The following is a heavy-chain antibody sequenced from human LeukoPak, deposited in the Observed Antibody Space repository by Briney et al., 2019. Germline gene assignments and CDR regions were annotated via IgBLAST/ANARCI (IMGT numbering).Heavy chain of an antibody. D-gene: IGHD3/OR15-3a*01. CDR3: ATLAWTAPYGMDV. Sequence: ASVKVSCKVSGYTLTEFSMHWVRQAPGKGVEWMGGFDPEDGETIYAQKFQGRVTMTEDTSTDTAYMELSSLRSEDTAVYYCATLAWTAPYGMDVWGQGTTVTVSS. CDR2: FDPEDGET. V-gene: IGHV1-24*01. J-gene: IGHJ6*02. CDR1: GYTLTEFS.